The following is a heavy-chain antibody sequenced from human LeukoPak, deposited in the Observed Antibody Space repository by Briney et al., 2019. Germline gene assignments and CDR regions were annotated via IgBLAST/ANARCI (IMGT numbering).Heavy chain of an antibody. D-gene: IGHD3-10*01. V-gene: IGHV3-30*18. J-gene: IGHJ4*02. CDR3: AKEGSSMVRGVIFLEQNFDY. CDR2: ISYDGSNK. Sequence: PGGSLRLSRAASGFTLTSYGTPSVRQAPGTGLEGVAVISYDGSNKYYADSLKGRFTISRDNAKNTLYLQMNSLSAEDTAVYYCAKEGSSMVRGVIFLEQNFDYWGQGTLVTVSS. CDR1: GFTLTSYG.